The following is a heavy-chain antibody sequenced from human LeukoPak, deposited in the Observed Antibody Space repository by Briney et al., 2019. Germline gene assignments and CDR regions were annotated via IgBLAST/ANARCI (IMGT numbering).Heavy chain of an antibody. CDR2: INPNSGGT. Sequence: ASVKVSCKASGYTFTDYYMHWVRQAPGQGLEWMGWINPNSGGTNYAQKFQGRVTMTRDTSISTAYMELSRLRSDDTAVYYCARVAIESITMVRPLAYWGQGTLVTVSS. V-gene: IGHV1-2*02. D-gene: IGHD3-10*01. J-gene: IGHJ4*02. CDR1: GYTFTDYY. CDR3: ARVAIESITMVRPLAY.